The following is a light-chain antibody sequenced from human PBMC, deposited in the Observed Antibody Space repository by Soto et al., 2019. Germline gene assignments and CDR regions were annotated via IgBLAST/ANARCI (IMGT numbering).Light chain of an antibody. Sequence: EIVLTQSPGTLSLSPGERATLSCRASQSVSSSYLAWYQQKPGQAPRLLIYGASSRATGIPDRFSGSGSGTDFTLTSSKLEPEDFAVYYCQQYGSSPGTFGHGTKVEIK. CDR3: QQYGSSPGT. J-gene: IGKJ1*01. CDR1: QSVSSSY. CDR2: GAS. V-gene: IGKV3-20*01.